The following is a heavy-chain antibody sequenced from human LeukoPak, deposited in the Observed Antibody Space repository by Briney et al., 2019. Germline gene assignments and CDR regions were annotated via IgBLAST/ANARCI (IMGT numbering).Heavy chain of an antibody. V-gene: IGHV3-13*01. Sequence: GGSLRLSCAASGFTFSSYDMHWVRQATGKGLEWVSAIGTAGDTYYPGSVKGRFTISRENAKNSLYLQMNSLRAGDTAVYYCARGETGAGTVLLDPWGQGTLVTVSS. CDR2: IGTAGDT. CDR3: ARGETGAGTVLLDP. D-gene: IGHD6-13*01. CDR1: GFTFSSYD. J-gene: IGHJ5*02.